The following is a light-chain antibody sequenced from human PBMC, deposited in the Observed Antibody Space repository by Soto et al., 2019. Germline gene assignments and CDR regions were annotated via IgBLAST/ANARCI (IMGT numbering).Light chain of an antibody. CDR2: DAS. CDR1: QSISSW. CDR3: QQYNSYPWT. J-gene: IGKJ1*01. V-gene: IGKV1-5*01. Sequence: DMPLTASPSTLSATVGYRFTSACRASQSISSWLAWYQQKPGKAPKLLIYDASSLESGVPSRFSGSGSGTEFTLTITSLQPHDFATYYCQQYNSYPWTFGQGTKVDI.